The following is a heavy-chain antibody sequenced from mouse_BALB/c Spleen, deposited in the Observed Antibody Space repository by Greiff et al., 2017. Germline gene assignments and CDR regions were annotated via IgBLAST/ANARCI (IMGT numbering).Heavy chain of an antibody. J-gene: IGHJ4*01. CDR1: GDSITSGY. Sequence: EVKLMESGPSLVKPSQTLSLTCSVTGDSITSGYWNWIRKFPGNKLEYMGYISYSGSTYYNPSLKSRISITRDTSKNQYYLQLNSVTTEDTATYYCARGGDGYYDAMDYWGQGTSVTVSS. V-gene: IGHV3-8*02. CDR2: ISYSGST. CDR3: ARGGDGYYDAMDY. D-gene: IGHD2-3*01.